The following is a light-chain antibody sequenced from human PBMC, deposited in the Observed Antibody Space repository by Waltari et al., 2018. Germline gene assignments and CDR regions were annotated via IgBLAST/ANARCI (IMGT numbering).Light chain of an antibody. CDR1: SSDVGIYNY. CDR2: EVN. J-gene: IGLJ1*01. CDR3: SSYAGGNKFV. V-gene: IGLV2-8*01. Sequence: QSALTRPPSASGSPGQSVTISCTGTSSDVGIYNYVSWYQQYPGKAPKVMIYEVNKRPSGVPDRFSGSKFGNPASLTVSGLQAEDEADYYCSSYAGGNKFVFGTGTKVTVL.